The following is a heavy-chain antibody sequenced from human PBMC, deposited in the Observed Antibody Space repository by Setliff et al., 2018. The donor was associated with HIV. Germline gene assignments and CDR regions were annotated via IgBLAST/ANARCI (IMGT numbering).Heavy chain of an antibody. CDR2: ISWNGGST. J-gene: IGHJ3*02. Sequence: PGGSLRLSCAASGFTFSTYMMHWVRQAPGKGLEWVSGISWNGGSTGYADSVKGRFTISRDNAKNSLYLQMNSLRAEDTALYYCARDQDTADDAFDIWGQGTMVTVSS. CDR3: ARDQDTADDAFDI. V-gene: IGHV3-20*04. D-gene: IGHD5-18*01. CDR1: GFTFSTYM.